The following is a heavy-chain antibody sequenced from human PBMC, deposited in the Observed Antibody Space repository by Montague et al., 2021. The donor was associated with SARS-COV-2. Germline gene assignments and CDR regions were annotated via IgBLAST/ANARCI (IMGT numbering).Heavy chain of an antibody. CDR2: IDWDDDK. V-gene: IGHV2-70*11. D-gene: IGHD1-20*01. Sequence: PALVKLTQTLTLTCTFSGFSLSTSGMCVSWIRQPPGKALEWLARIDWDDDKYYSTSLKTRLTISKDTSKNPVVLTMTNVDPVDTATYYCAAHRITGWAFDYWGQGTLVTVSS. CDR3: AAHRITGWAFDY. J-gene: IGHJ4*02. CDR1: GFSLSTSGMC.